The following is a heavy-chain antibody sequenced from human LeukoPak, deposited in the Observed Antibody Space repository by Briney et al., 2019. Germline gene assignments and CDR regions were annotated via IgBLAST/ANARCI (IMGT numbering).Heavy chain of an antibody. D-gene: IGHD6-6*01. CDR2: ISAYNGNT. J-gene: IGHJ6*03. V-gene: IGHV1-18*01. Sequence: GASVKVSCKASGYTVTSYGISWVRQAPGQGLEWMGWISAYNGNTNYAQKLQGRVTITRNTSISTAYMELSSLRSEDTAVYYCARGTKIAARPLFNPYYYYYYMDVWGKGTTVTVSS. CDR3: ARGTKIAARPLFNPYYYYYYMDV. CDR1: GYTVTSYG.